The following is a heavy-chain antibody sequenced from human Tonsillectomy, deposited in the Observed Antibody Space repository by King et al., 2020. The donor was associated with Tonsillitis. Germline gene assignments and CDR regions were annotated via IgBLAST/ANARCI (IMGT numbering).Heavy chain of an antibody. CDR3: ARDLSSSLPY. D-gene: IGHD6-6*01. J-gene: IGHJ4*02. CDR1: GFTFSSYA. CDR2: ISYDGSNK. V-gene: IGHV3-30*04. Sequence: VQLVESGGGVVQPGRSLRLSCAASGFTFSSYAMHWVRQAPGKGLEWVAVISYDGSNKYYADSVKGRLTISRDNSKNTLYLQMNSLRAEDTAVYYCARDLSSSLPYWGQGTLVTVSS.